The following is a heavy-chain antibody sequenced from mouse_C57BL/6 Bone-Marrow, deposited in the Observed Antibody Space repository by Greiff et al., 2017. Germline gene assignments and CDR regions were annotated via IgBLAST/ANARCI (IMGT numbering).Heavy chain of an antibody. D-gene: IGHD2-12*01. CDR3: AREDDGDWYFDV. CDR2: ISDGGSYT. Sequence: VMLVESGGGLVKPGGSLKLSCAASGFTFSSYAMSWVRQTPEKRLEWVATISDGGSYTYYPDNVKGRFTISRDNAKTNLYLQMSHLKSEDTAMYYCAREDDGDWYFDVWGTGTTVTVSS. CDR1: GFTFSSYA. J-gene: IGHJ1*03. V-gene: IGHV5-4*01.